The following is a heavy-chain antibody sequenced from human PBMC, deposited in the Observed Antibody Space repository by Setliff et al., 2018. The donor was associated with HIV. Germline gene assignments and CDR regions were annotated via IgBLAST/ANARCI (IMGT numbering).Heavy chain of an antibody. D-gene: IGHD2-15*01. CDR1: GYSFIDYY. CDR2: INPSGGST. CDR3: ARVRYCSGGSCYGGEYWFDP. V-gene: IGHV1-46*01. Sequence: ASVKVSCKASGYSFIDYYIHWVQQAPGKGLEWMGIINPSGGSTSYAQKFQGRVTMTRDTSTSTVYMELSSLRSEDTAVYYCARVRYCSGGSCYGGEYWFDPWGQGTLVTVSS. J-gene: IGHJ5*02.